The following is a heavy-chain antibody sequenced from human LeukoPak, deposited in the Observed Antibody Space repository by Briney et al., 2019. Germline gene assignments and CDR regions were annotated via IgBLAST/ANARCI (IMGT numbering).Heavy chain of an antibody. J-gene: IGHJ2*01. V-gene: IGHV5-51*01. CDR2: IYPGDSET. D-gene: IGHD4-17*01. Sequence: GESLKISCKASGYIFTSYWIGWVRQMPGKGLEWMGIIYPGDSETRYSPSFRGQVTISVAKSISSAYLQWSSLKAADTAMYYCARSRGDYNVYWYFDLWGRGTLVTVSS. CDR1: GYIFTSYW. CDR3: ARSRGDYNVYWYFDL.